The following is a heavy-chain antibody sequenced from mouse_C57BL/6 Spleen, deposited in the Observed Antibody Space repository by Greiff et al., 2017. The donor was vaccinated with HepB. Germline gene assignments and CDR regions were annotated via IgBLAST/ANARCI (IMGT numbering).Heavy chain of an antibody. CDR3: AISQLRYYTFDY. Sequence: EVQLQQSGPELVKPGASVKIPCKASGYTFTDYNMDWVKQSHGKSLEWIGDINPNNGGTNYNQKFKGKATLTVDKSSSTAYMELRSLTSEEAAVYYCAISQLRYYTFDYWGQGTSVTVSS. CDR2: INPNNGGT. V-gene: IGHV1-18*01. CDR1: GYTFTDYN. D-gene: IGHD4-1*02. J-gene: IGHJ4*01.